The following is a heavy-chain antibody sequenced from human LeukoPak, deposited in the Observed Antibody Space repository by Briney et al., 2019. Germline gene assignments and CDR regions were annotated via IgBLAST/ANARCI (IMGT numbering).Heavy chain of an antibody. CDR2: ISYDGSNK. J-gene: IGHJ4*02. Sequence: GGSLRLSCAASGFTFSSYAMHWVRQAPGKGLEWVALISYDGSNKYYADSVKGRFTISRDNSKNTLYLQMNSLRPEDTAVYYCARGSYGSGSYSDTYYFDYWGQGTLVTVSS. V-gene: IGHV3-30*04. CDR3: ARGSYGSGSYSDTYYFDY. CDR1: GFTFSSYA. D-gene: IGHD3-10*01.